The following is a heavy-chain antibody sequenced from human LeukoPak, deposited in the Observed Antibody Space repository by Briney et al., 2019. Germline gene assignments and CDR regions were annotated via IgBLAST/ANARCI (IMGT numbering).Heavy chain of an antibody. Sequence: SETLSLTCTVSGASISSYYWSWIRQPPGKGLEWIGYIYYSGSSNYNPSLKSRVTISVDTSKNQFSLKLSSVTAADTAVYYCARYPFDGYNYYFDYRGQGTLVTVSS. V-gene: IGHV4-59*01. J-gene: IGHJ4*02. CDR3: ARYPFDGYNYYFDY. CDR1: GASISSYY. CDR2: IYYSGSS. D-gene: IGHD5-24*01.